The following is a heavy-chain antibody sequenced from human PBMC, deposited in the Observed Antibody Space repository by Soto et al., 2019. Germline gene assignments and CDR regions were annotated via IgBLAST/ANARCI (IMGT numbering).Heavy chain of an antibody. CDR3: ARGEGEDY. CDR1: GFTFSSYA. CDR2: ISYDGSNK. V-gene: IGHV3-30-3*01. J-gene: IGHJ4*02. Sequence: QVQLVESGGGVVQPGRSLRLSCAASGFTFSSYAMHWVRQAPGKGLEWVAVISYDGSNKYYADSVKGRFPISRDNSKNTLYLQMNSLRAEDTAVYYCARGEGEDYWGQGTLVTVSS. D-gene: IGHD3-16*01.